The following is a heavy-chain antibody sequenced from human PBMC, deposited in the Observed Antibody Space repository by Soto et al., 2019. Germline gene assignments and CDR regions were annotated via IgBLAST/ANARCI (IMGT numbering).Heavy chain of an antibody. CDR3: ARESEDLSSNLDY. V-gene: IGHV3-21*06. Sequence: GGSLRLSCAASGFTFTRYSMNWVRQAPGKGLEWVASISSTTNYIYYGESLKGRLTISRDNAKNSMYLQMNTLRAEDPAVYYCARESEDLSSNLDYWGQGTLVTVSS. CDR1: GFTFTRYS. CDR2: ISSTTNYI. J-gene: IGHJ4*02.